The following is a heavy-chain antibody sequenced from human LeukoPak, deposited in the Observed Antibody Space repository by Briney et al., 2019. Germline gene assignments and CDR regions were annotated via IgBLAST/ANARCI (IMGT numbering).Heavy chain of an antibody. Sequence: GGSLRLSCAVSGFSFRSHWMSRVRQAPGKGLEWVANIKEDGSQIYYVDSVKGRFTISRDNAQNSVYLQMNSLRGEDTAVYYCARDVGSGWFDYWGQGTLVTVSS. CDR3: ARDVGSGWFDY. V-gene: IGHV3-7*01. D-gene: IGHD6-19*01. CDR2: IKEDGSQI. J-gene: IGHJ4*02. CDR1: GFSFRSHW.